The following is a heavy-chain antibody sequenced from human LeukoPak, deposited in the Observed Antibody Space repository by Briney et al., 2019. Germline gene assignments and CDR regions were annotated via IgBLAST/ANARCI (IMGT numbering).Heavy chain of an antibody. CDR1: GYTFTSYA. Sequence: GASVKVSCKASGYTFTSYAIHWVRQAPGQRLEWMGWINAGNTNTKYSQKFQDRVTITSDTAARTAYMELSSLRSEDTAVYYCARAEAYEPHYYYMDVWGKGTTVTVSS. V-gene: IGHV1-3*01. D-gene: IGHD3-3*01. J-gene: IGHJ6*03. CDR2: INAGNTNT. CDR3: ARAEAYEPHYYYMDV.